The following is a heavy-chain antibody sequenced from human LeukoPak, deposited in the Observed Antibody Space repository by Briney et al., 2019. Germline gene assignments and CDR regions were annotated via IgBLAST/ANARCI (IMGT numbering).Heavy chain of an antibody. V-gene: IGHV5-10-1*01. CDR2: IDPSDSYT. Sequence: RGEPLRISCKGSGYSFTSYWISWVRQMPGKGLEWMGRIDPSDSYTNYSPSFQGHVTISVDESISTAYLQWSSLKASDTAIYYCARLALAQEGYWGQGTLVTVSS. J-gene: IGHJ4*02. CDR3: ARLALAQEGY. CDR1: GYSFTSYW. D-gene: IGHD5-12*01.